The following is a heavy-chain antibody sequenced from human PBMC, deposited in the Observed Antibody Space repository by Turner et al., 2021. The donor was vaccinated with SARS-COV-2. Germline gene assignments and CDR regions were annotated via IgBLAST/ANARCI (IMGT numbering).Heavy chain of an antibody. D-gene: IGHD3-22*01. CDR2: ISGRGGGT. V-gene: IGHV3-23*01. CDR1: GFPFSSYA. CDR3: AKGVRGAMIVVVIPYFDY. Sequence: EVQLLESGGGLVQPGGSLRLSCAASGFPFSSYAMSWVRQAPGKGLEWVSAISGRGGGTYYADSVKGRFTISRDNSKNTLYLQMNSLRAEDTAVYYCAKGVRGAMIVVVIPYFDYWGQGTLVTVSS. J-gene: IGHJ4*02.